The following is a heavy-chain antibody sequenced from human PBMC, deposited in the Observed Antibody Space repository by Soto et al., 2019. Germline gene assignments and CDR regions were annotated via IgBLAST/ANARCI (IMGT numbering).Heavy chain of an antibody. CDR1: GVTCISYA. CDR3: ARDCRVYYSNYYYGMDV. CDR2: ISYDGSNK. D-gene: IGHD4-4*01. J-gene: IGHJ6*02. Sequence: GGSLRLSCAASGVTCISYAMHWVRQAPGKGLEWVAVISYDGSNKYYADSVKGRFTISRDNSKNTLYLQMNSLRAEDTAVYYCARDCRVYYSNYYYGMDVWGQGTTVTVSS. V-gene: IGHV3-30-3*01.